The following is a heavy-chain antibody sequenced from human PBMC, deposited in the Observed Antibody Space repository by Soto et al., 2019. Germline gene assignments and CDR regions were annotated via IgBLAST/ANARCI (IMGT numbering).Heavy chain of an antibody. Sequence: GGSLRLSCAGSGFTFGSYSMNWVRQAAGKGLEWIAYISYDSDTIRYAESVKGRFTISRDNDKNSLYLQMNSLRDEDTAVYYCARLYYDYVWGQGTTVTVSS. CDR1: GFTFGSYS. CDR2: ISYDSDTI. J-gene: IGHJ6*02. CDR3: ARLYYDYV. D-gene: IGHD3-3*01. V-gene: IGHV3-48*02.